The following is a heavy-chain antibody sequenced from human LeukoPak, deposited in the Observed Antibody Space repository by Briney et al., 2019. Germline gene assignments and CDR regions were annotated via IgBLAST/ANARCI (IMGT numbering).Heavy chain of an antibody. CDR1: GGSFSGYY. D-gene: IGHD2-8*01. CDR2: INHSGST. Sequence: PSETLSLTCAVYGGSFSGYYWSWIRQPPGKGLEWIGEINHSGSTNYNQSLKSRVTISVDTSKSHFSLKLSSVTAADTAVYYCARQRVEYCTNGVCYGFDYWGQGTLVTVSS. CDR3: ARQRVEYCTNGVCYGFDY. J-gene: IGHJ4*02. V-gene: IGHV4-34*01.